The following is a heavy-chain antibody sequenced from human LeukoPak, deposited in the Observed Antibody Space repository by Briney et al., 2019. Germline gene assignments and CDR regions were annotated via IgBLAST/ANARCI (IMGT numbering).Heavy chain of an antibody. Sequence: SETLSLTCSVSGGSITNSRGYWGWLRQPPGKGLEWIGSIFYSGATNSNPSLKSRVTISVDTSKNQLSLRLSSVTAADTAVYYCARHGSTDYFDYWGQGTLVTVSS. D-gene: IGHD2-2*03. V-gene: IGHV4-39*01. CDR1: GGSITNSRGY. CDR2: IFYSGAT. CDR3: ARHGSTDYFDY. J-gene: IGHJ4*02.